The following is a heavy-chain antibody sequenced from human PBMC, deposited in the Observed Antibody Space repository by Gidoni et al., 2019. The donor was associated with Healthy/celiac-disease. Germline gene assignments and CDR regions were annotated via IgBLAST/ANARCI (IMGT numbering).Heavy chain of an antibody. Sequence: QVQLPESGPGLVKPSETLSLPCPVSGGSISSYSWSWSRQPPGKGLEWIGYIYYSGSTNSNPTLKRRVTISVETSKNQFSLKLSSVTAADTAVYYCARGGGVRGVIIYYFDYWGQGTLVTVSS. D-gene: IGHD3-10*01. CDR3: ARGGGVRGVIIYYFDY. J-gene: IGHJ4*02. V-gene: IGHV4-59*08. CDR2: IYYSGST. CDR1: GGSISSYS.